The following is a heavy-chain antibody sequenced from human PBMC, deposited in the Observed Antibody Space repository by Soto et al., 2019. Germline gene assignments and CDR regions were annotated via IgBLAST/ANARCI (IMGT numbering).Heavy chain of an antibody. D-gene: IGHD3-16*01. CDR1: GGSISSGGYY. J-gene: IGHJ5*02. CDR2: IYYSGST. V-gene: IGHV4-31*03. CDR3: ARTIGEVGGFDP. Sequence: SETLSLTCTVSGGSISSGGYYWSWIRQHPGKSLEWIGYIYYSGSTYYNPSLKSRVTISVDTSKNQFSLKLSSVTAADTAVYYCARTIGEVGGFDPWGQGTLVTVSS.